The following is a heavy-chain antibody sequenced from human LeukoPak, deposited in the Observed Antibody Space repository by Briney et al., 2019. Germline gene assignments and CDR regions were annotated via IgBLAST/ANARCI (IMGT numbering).Heavy chain of an antibody. V-gene: IGHV3-7*03. D-gene: IGHD4-11*01. Sequence: GGSLKLSCAASGFSISAYSMSWVRQAPGKGLEWVANIKQDGSEKYYVDSVKGRFTISRDNAYSSLYLQMSTLRAEDTAVYYCTTSRTFDYWGQGTLVTVSS. CDR3: TTSRTFDY. CDR1: GFSISAYS. CDR2: IKQDGSEK. J-gene: IGHJ4*02.